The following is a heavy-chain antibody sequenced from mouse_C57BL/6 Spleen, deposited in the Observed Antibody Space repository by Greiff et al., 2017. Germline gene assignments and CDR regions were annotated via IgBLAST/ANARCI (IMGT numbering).Heavy chain of an antibody. V-gene: IGHV14-4*01. J-gene: IGHJ2*01. Sequence: EVQLQQSGAELVRPAASVKLSCTVSGFNIKDDYMHWVKQRPEQGLEWIGWIDPENGDTEYASKFQGKATITADTSSNTAYLQLSSLTSEDTAVYYCTTGGFDYWGQGTTLTVSS. CDR3: TTGGFDY. CDR2: IDPENGDT. CDR1: GFNIKDDY.